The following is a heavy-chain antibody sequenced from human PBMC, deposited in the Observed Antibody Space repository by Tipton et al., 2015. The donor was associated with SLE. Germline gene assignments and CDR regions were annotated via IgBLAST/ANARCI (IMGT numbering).Heavy chain of an antibody. CDR3: AKASRGGDAWRFDG. CDR1: GFTFSSYA. J-gene: IGHJ4*02. V-gene: IGHV3-23*03. CDR2: IYSGGST. Sequence: SLRLSCAASGFTFSSYAMSWVRQAPGKGLEWVSVIYSGGSTYYADSVKGRFTISRDNSKNTLYLQMNSLRAGDTAVYYCAKASRGGDAWRFDGWGQGALVTVSS. D-gene: IGHD2-21*02.